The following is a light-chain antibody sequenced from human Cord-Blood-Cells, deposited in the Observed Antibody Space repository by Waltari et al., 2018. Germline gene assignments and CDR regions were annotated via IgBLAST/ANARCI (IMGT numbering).Light chain of an antibody. J-gene: IGLJ1*01. CDR3: LLSYSGGYV. V-gene: IGLV7-46*01. CDR2: DTS. CDR1: TGAVLSGPY. Sequence: QAVVTQEPSLTVSPGGTVTLTCGPSTGAVLSGPYPYWFQHKPAQAPRTLIYDTSNKHSLTPARCSGSLLGGKAALTLSGAQPEDEAEYYCLLSYSGGYVFGTGTKVTVL.